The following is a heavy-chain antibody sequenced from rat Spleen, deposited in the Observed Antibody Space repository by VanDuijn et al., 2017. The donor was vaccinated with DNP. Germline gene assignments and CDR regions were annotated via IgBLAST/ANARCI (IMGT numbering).Heavy chain of an antibody. CDR3: ARVGIPITPVTYYFDY. V-gene: IGHV2-16*01. CDR2: IWAGGGK. D-gene: IGHD2-6*01. J-gene: IGHJ2*01. Sequence: QLQLKESGPGLVQPSQTLSLTCSVSGFTLISFHVSWVRQPPGKSLVWMGTIWAGGGKNYNSAVQSRLGISRDTSKSQVVLRLNILQSEDTAMYFCARVGIPITPVTYYFDYWGQGVMVTVSS. CDR1: GFTLISFH.